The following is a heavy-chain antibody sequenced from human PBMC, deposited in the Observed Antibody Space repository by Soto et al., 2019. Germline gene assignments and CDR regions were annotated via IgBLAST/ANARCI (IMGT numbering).Heavy chain of an antibody. CDR1: GGSIITDDYS. CDR3: ARRMVATGAGDDY. J-gene: IGHJ4*02. D-gene: IGHD5-12*01. Sequence: QLQLQESGSGLVKPSQTLSLTCTVSGGSIITDDYSWSWIRQPPGKGLEWIGYIYHSGSTYYNPSLKSRPTITGDRSKNQSSLNLSSVAAAAAAVEYCARRMVATGAGDDYWGQGTLVTVSS. CDR2: IYHSGST. V-gene: IGHV4-30-2*01.